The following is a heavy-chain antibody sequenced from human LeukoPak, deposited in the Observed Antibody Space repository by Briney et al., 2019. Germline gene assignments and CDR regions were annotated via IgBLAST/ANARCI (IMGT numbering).Heavy chain of an antibody. Sequence: PGGSLRLSCAASGFTFSNAWMSWVRQAPGKGLEWVGRIKSKTDGGTTDYAAPVKGRITISRDDSKNTLYLQMNSLKTEDTAVYYCTTEDYDFWSGYYYFDPWGQGTLVTVSS. J-gene: IGHJ5*02. V-gene: IGHV3-15*01. CDR3: TTEDYDFWSGYYYFDP. CDR1: GFTFSNAW. CDR2: IKSKTDGGTT. D-gene: IGHD3-3*01.